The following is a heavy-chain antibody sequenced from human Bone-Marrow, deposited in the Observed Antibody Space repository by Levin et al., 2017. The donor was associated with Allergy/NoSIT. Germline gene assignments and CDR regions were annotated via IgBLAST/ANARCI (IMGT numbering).Heavy chain of an antibody. D-gene: IGHD1-26*01. CDR2: VDPEDDIK. CDR1: GDTLSEVS. Sequence: GESLKISCKVFGDTLSEVSMHWVRQTPGKGLEWMGGVDPEDDIKIFAQKFKGRVTMTEDRSVETAYMEMSSLTSEDTAVYYCTAGTSGIDFRTKVWGQGTLVTVSS. V-gene: IGHV1-24*01. J-gene: IGHJ4*02. CDR3: TAGTSGIDFRTKV.